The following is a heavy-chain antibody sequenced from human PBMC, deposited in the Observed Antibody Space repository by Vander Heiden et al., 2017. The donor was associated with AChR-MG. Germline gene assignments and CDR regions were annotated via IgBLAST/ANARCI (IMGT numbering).Heavy chain of an antibody. J-gene: IGHJ4*02. CDR2: IRSKAYGGTT. V-gene: IGHV3-49*03. CDR3: TRDGSFITGTPFDY. D-gene: IGHD1-20*01. CDR1: GFPIGVYA. Sequence: EVQLVESGGGLVQPDRSLRLSCTASGFPIGVYAMSWFRQAPGKGLEWVGFIRSKAYGGTTEYAASVKGRFTISRDDSKSIAYLQMNSLKTEDTAVYYCTRDGSFITGTPFDYWGQGTLVTVSS.